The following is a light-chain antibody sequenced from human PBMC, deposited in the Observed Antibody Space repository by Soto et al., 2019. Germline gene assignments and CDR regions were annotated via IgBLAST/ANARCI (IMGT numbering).Light chain of an antibody. V-gene: IGKV4-1*01. CDR3: QQHSGNPPT. J-gene: IGKJ2*01. CDR1: QSVCYSFNNKNY. Sequence: DIVLTQSPDSLAVSLGERAAINCTSDQSVCYSFNNKNYLVWYQQKQGQPPKKLIYWASSRESGVPDRCSGGGSGTHFALNISSLEAEDVAVYYCQQHSGNPPTFCQGTKLEI. CDR2: WAS.